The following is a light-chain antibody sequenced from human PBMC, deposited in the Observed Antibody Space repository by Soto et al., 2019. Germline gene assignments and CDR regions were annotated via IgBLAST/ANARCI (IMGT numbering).Light chain of an antibody. V-gene: IGKV1-5*01. CDR3: QQYNSWT. J-gene: IGKJ1*01. Sequence: GDRVTITCRASENIHSWLAWYQQKPGKAPKLLIYDASSLESGVPSRFSGSGSATEFTLTISSLQPDDFATYYCQQYNSWTFGQGTKVEMK. CDR1: ENIHSW. CDR2: DAS.